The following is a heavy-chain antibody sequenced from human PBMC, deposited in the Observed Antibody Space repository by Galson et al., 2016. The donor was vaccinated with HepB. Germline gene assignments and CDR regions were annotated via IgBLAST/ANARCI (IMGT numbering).Heavy chain of an antibody. V-gene: IGHV4-34*01. CDR3: ARGSSTNQFDSRRWHLDY. D-gene: IGHD3-22*01. Sequence: SETLSLTCAVSGGPFSGYWSWLRQPPGKGLEWIGEIYHSGSTNYNPSLKSRVTISVDKSKNQFSLKLSSVTVADTAVYYCARGSSTNQFDSRRWHLDYWGQGSLVTVSS. CDR1: GGPFSGY. CDR2: IYHSGST. J-gene: IGHJ4*02.